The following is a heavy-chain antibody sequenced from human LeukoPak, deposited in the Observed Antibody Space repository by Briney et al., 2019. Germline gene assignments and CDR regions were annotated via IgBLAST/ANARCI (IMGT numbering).Heavy chain of an antibody. Sequence: PGGSLRLSCAASGFTFSDYYMSWVRQAPGKGLEWVSVIYSGGSTYYADSVKGRFTISRDNSKNTLYLQMNSLRAEDTAVYYCARGVDEDYYYGMDVWGQGTTVTVSS. CDR3: ARGVDEDYYYGMDV. D-gene: IGHD3-3*01. CDR2: IYSGGST. V-gene: IGHV3-66*01. J-gene: IGHJ6*02. CDR1: GFTFSDYY.